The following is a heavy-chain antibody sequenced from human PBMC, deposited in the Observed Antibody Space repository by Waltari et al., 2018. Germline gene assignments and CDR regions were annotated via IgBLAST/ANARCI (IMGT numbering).Heavy chain of an antibody. V-gene: IGHV3-73*01. CDR2: IRSRTNNYTT. Sequence: EVQLVESGGGLVQPGGSLKLSCSDSEFPFTGAAIHWVRQASGKGLEWVGHIRSRTNNYTTSYSASIKGRFSISRDDSKNTAYLQMNSLKTEDTAVYFCRGGKTWRDYWGQGTLVTVSS. CDR3: RGGKTWRDY. D-gene: IGHD3-10*01. J-gene: IGHJ4*02. CDR1: EFPFTGAA.